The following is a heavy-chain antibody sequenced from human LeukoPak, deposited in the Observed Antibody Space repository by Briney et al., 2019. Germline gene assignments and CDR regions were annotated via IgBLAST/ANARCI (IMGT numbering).Heavy chain of an antibody. Sequence: SETLSLTCQVLGGSIASYYWGWIRQPPGKGLEWIGYIHYTGSTSYTPTLKSRVTISVDTSKNFFSLKLSSVTAADTAVYYCARAVGYSGYELFVWGQGTLVTVSS. CDR3: ARAVGYSGYELFV. J-gene: IGHJ4*02. CDR2: IHYTGST. V-gene: IGHV4-59*08. D-gene: IGHD5-12*01. CDR1: GGSIASYY.